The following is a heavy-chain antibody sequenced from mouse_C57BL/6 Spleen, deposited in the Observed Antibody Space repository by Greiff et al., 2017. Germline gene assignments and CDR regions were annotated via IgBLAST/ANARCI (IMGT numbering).Heavy chain of an antibody. Sequence: QVQLLQPGAELVKPGASVKLSCKASGYPFTSYWMHWVKQRPGQGLEWIGMIPPNSGSTNYNEKFKSKATLTVDKSSSTAYMQLSSLTSEDSAVYYCEREGIPNDYDGSWFAYWGQGTLVTVSA. J-gene: IGHJ3*01. CDR2: IPPNSGST. V-gene: IGHV1-64*01. CDR1: GYPFTSYW. CDR3: EREGIPNDYDGSWFAY. D-gene: IGHD2-4*01.